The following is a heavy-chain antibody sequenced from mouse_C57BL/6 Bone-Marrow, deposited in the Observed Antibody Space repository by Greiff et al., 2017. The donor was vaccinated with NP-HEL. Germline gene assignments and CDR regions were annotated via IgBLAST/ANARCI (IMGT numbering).Heavy chain of an antibody. Sequence: VQLQQPGTELVKPGASVKLSCKASGYTFTSYWMHWVKQRPGQGLEWIGNINPSNGGTNYNEKFKSKATLTVDKSSSTAYMQLSSLTSADSAVSYCASLGYYGSSYLDYWGQGTTLTVSS. D-gene: IGHD1-1*01. J-gene: IGHJ2*01. CDR2: INPSNGGT. CDR3: ASLGYYGSSYLDY. CDR1: GYTFTSYW. V-gene: IGHV1-53*01.